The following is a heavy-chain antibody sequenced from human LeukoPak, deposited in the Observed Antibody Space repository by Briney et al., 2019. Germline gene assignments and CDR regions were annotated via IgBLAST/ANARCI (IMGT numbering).Heavy chain of an antibody. CDR2: IYSGGST. CDR1: GGSISSYY. Sequence: ETLSLTCTVAGGSISSYYWSWIRQPPGKGLEWGSVIYSGGSTYYADSVKGRFTISRDNSKNTLYLQMNSLRAEDTAVYYCAGAVYYYYGMDVWGQGTTVTVSS. CDR3: AGAVYYYYGMDV. V-gene: IGHV3-53*01. J-gene: IGHJ6*02.